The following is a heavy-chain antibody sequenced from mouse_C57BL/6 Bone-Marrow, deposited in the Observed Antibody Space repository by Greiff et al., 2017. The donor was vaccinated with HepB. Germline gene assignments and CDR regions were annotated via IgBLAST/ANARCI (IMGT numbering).Heavy chain of an antibody. CDR1: GFTFTDYY. D-gene: IGHD2-1*01. CDR3: AKEGGIYYGNSYWYFDV. V-gene: IGHV5-16*01. Sequence: EVKLVESEGGLMQPGSSMKLSCTASGFTFTDYYMAWVRQVPENGLEWVANINYDGSSTYYLDTLKSRFIISRDNAKNILYLQMSSLKSEDTATYYCAKEGGIYYGNSYWYFDVWGTGTTVTVSS. CDR2: INYDGSST. J-gene: IGHJ1*03.